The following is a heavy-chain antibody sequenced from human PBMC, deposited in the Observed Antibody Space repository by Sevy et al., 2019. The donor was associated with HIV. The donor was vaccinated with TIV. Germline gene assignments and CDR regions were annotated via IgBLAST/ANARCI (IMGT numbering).Heavy chain of an antibody. D-gene: IGHD3-10*01. J-gene: IGHJ4*02. V-gene: IGHV3-23*01. CDR3: AKDGYSRIYYGELDY. Sequence: GGSLRLSCAASGFIFDNYAMNWVRQAPGKGLEWVSAISGSGGKIYYAESMKGHSTISSDNSRKILYLQMKNLKPEDTGVYYCAKDGYSRIYYGELDYWGQGTPVTVSS. CDR1: GFIFDNYA. CDR2: ISGSGGKI.